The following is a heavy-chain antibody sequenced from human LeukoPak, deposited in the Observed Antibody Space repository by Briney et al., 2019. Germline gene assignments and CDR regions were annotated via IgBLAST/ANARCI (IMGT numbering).Heavy chain of an antibody. CDR2: IRYDGSNK. CDR3: AKVATPNTLDALDI. J-gene: IGHJ3*02. V-gene: IGHV3-30*02. D-gene: IGHD1/OR15-1a*01. Sequence: GGSLRLSCAASGFTFSSYGMHWVRQAPGKGLEWVAFIRYDGSNKYYADSVKGRFTISRDNSKNTLYLQMNSLRVDDTAVYYCAKVATPNTLDALDIWGQGTLVTVSS. CDR1: GFTFSSYG.